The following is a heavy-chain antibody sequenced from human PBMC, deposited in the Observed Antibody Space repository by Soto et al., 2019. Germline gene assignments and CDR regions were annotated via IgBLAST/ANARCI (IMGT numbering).Heavy chain of an antibody. D-gene: IGHD6-13*01. CDR2: IDPSDSYT. Sequence: PGESRKISCKGSGYSFTSYWISWVRQMPGKGLEWMGRIDPSDSYTNYSPSFQGHVTISRDNSKNTLYLQMSSLRAEDTAVYYCARGFSAGKGSPPDFWGQGSLVTVSS. CDR3: ARGFSAGKGSPPDF. J-gene: IGHJ4*02. CDR1: GYSFTSYW. V-gene: IGHV5-10-1*01.